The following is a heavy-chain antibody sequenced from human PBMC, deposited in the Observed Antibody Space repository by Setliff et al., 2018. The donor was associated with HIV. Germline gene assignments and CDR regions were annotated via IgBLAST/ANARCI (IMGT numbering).Heavy chain of an antibody. J-gene: IGHJ4*02. V-gene: IGHV3-48*01. CDR3: ARDLIWGFDY. CDR1: GFTFSSYS. Sequence: TGESLKISCAASGFTFSSYSMNWVRQSPGKGLEWVSYISGSGSRVDYADSVKGRFTVSRDNARSSLYLQVNSLRSDDTAVYYCARDLIWGFDYWGQGTPVTVSS. CDR2: ISGSGSRV. D-gene: IGHD3-16*01.